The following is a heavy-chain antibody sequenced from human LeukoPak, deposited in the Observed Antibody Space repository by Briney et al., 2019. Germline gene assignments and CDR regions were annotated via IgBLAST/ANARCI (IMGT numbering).Heavy chain of an antibody. V-gene: IGHV3-53*01. D-gene: IGHD3-22*01. CDR1: GFTVSSNY. J-gene: IGHJ3*02. Sequence: GGSLRLSCAASGFTVSSNYMSWVRQAPGKGLERVSAIYSGGSTYYADSVKGRFTISRDNSKNTLYLQMNSLRAEDTAVYYCARAPPFYYDSSGYLFGEAFDIWGPGTMVTVSS. CDR2: IYSGGST. CDR3: ARAPPFYYDSSGYLFGEAFDI.